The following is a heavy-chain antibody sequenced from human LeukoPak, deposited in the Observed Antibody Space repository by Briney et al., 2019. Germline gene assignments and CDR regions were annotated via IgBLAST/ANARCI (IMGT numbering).Heavy chain of an antibody. CDR2: IRYDGSNK. CDR3: AKDSYYGSGSYLSYYYYYMDV. J-gene: IGHJ6*03. Sequence: PGGSLRLSCAASGFSFSSYGMHWVRQAPGKGLEWEAFIRYDGSNKYYADSVKGRFTISRDNSKNTLYLQMNSLRAEDTAVYYCAKDSYYGSGSYLSYYYYYMDVWGKGTTVTISS. CDR1: GFSFSSYG. D-gene: IGHD3-10*01. V-gene: IGHV3-30*02.